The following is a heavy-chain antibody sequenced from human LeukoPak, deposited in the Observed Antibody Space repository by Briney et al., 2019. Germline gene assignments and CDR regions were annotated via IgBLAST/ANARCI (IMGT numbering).Heavy chain of an antibody. Sequence: KPSETLSLTCTVSGGSISSSSYYWSWIRQPAGKGLEWIGRIYTSGSTNYNPSLKSRVTMSVDTSKNQFSLKLSSVTAADTAVYYCARAGVQKGENWFDPWGQGTLVTVSS. CDR2: IYTSGST. CDR3: ARAGVQKGENWFDP. V-gene: IGHV4-61*02. CDR1: GGSISSSSYY. J-gene: IGHJ5*02. D-gene: IGHD1-1*01.